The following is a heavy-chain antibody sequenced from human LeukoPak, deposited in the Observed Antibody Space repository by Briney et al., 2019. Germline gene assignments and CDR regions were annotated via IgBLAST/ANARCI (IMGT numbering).Heavy chain of an antibody. J-gene: IGHJ6*02. CDR1: GFTFSRYE. V-gene: IGHV3-48*03. CDR2: ISSSGSPI. CDR3: ARAASYYYGMDV. Sequence: PGGSLRLSCAASGFTFSRYEMNWVRQAPGKGLEWVSYISSSGSPIYYADSVKGRFTISRDHAKNSLYLQMNSLRAEDTAVYYCARAASYYYGMDVWGQGTTVTVSS.